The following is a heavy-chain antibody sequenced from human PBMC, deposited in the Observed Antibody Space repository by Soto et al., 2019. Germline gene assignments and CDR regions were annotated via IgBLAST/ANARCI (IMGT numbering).Heavy chain of an antibody. J-gene: IGHJ5*02. CDR1: GGSISSYY. V-gene: IGHV4-59*08. CDR3: ASLKLGYSTFDP. D-gene: IGHD5-18*01. Sequence: SETLSLTCTVSGGSISSYYWRWIRQPPGKGLEWIGYIYYSGSTNYNPSLKSRVTISLDTSKNQFSLKLSSVTAADTAVYYCASLKLGYSTFDPWGQGTLVTVSS. CDR2: IYYSGST.